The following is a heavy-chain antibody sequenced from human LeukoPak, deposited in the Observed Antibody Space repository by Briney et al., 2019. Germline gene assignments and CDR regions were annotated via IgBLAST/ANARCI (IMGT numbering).Heavy chain of an antibody. Sequence: GGSLRLSCAASGFTFSFYWMTWVRQAPGKGLEWVATIKQDGSEKYYMDSVKGPFTISRDNAKNSLYLQMNSLRAEDTAVYYCARVGATVTPYYFDFWGQGTLVTVSS. CDR1: GFTFSFYW. V-gene: IGHV3-7*01. CDR3: ARVGATVTPYYFDF. J-gene: IGHJ4*02. D-gene: IGHD4-17*01. CDR2: IKQDGSEK.